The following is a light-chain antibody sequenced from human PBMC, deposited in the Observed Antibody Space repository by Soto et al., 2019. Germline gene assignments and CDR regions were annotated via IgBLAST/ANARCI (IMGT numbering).Light chain of an antibody. J-gene: IGKJ1*01. Sequence: DIVMTQSPLSLPVTPGEPASISCRSSQSLLHTNGYDSLDWYLQKPGQSPQLLIYLGFNRASGVPDKFSGSGSGTDFTLKISRVEAEDVGVYYCMQALQTPPTFGQGTKVEIK. CDR3: MQALQTPPT. CDR2: LGF. V-gene: IGKV2-28*01. CDR1: QSLLHTNGYDS.